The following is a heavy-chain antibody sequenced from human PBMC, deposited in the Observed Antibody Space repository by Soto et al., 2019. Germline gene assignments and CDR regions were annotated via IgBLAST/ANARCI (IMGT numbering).Heavy chain of an antibody. CDR2: INGSGSST. J-gene: IGHJ6*02. CDR3: TKGILSATIAPYAMDV. Sequence: GGSLRLSCVVSGFTLSSYALSWVRQAPGKGLEWVSDINGSGSSTYYADSVKGRFTISRDNSKNTLYVQVKSLRPEDTAVYYCTKGILSATIAPYAMDVWGQGTTVTVSS. D-gene: IGHD2-21*01. V-gene: IGHV3-23*05. CDR1: GFTLSSYA.